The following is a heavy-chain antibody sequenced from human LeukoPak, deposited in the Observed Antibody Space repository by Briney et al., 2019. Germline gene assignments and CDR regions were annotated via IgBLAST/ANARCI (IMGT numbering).Heavy chain of an antibody. CDR2: ISSSGSTI. D-gene: IGHD3-10*01. J-gene: IGHJ6*02. Sequence: QPGGSLRLSCAASGFTFSSYEMNWVRQAPGKGLEWVSYISSSGSTIYYADSVKGRFTISRDNSKNTLYLQMNSLRAEDTAVYYCAKAYPHMVRGGYYYGMDVWGQGTTVTVSS. V-gene: IGHV3-48*03. CDR3: AKAYPHMVRGGYYYGMDV. CDR1: GFTFSSYE.